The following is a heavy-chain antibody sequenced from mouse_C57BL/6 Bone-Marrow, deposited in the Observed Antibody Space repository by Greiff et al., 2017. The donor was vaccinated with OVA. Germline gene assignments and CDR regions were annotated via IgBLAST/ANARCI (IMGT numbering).Heavy chain of an antibody. CDR1: GYTFTSYG. Sequence: VQGVESGAELARPGASVKLSCKASGYTFTSYGISWVKQRTGQGLEWIGEIYPRSGNTYYNEKFKGKATLTADKSSSTAYMELRSLTSEDSAVYFCAVANQFAYWGQGTLVTVSA. CDR3: AVANQFAY. V-gene: IGHV1-81*01. CDR2: IYPRSGNT. J-gene: IGHJ3*01. D-gene: IGHD1-1*01.